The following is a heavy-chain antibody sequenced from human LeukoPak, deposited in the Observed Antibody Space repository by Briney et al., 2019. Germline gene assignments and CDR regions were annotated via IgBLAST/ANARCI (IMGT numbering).Heavy chain of an antibody. CDR3: VSGSHSYNWFDP. Sequence: GASVKVSCKASGYTFTSYDINWVRQATGQGLEWMGWMNPNSGNTGYAQKFQGRVTMTRNTSISTAYMELSSLRSEDTAVYYCVSGSHSYNWFDPWGQGTLITVSS. CDR2: MNPNSGNT. V-gene: IGHV1-8*01. D-gene: IGHD6-6*01. J-gene: IGHJ5*02. CDR1: GYTFTSYD.